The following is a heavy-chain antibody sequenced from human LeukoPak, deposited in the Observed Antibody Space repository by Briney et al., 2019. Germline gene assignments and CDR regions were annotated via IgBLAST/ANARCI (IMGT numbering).Heavy chain of an antibody. V-gene: IGHV3-74*01. CDR1: GFTFSSYW. J-gene: IGHJ3*02. CDR3: ARVGSYGAFDI. Sequence: GGSLRLSCAASGFTFSSYWIHWVRQAPGKGLVWVSRIDTDGSNTNYADSVKGRFTISRDNAKNSPYLQMNSLRAEDTAVYYCARVGSYGAFDIWGQGTMVTVSS. CDR2: IDTDGSNT. D-gene: IGHD1-26*01.